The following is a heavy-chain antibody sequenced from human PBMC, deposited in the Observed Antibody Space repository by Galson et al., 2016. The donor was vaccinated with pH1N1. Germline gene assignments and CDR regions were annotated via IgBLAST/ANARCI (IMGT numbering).Heavy chain of an antibody. J-gene: IGHJ4*02. CDR1: RDTFINYA. CDR2: IIPILGAP. CDR3: ARMSNGYNSINS. D-gene: IGHD5-24*01. V-gene: IGHV1-69*10. Sequence: SVKVSCKASRDTFINYAFSWVRQAPGKGLEWMGGIIPILGAPNYAQNFQGRVTISTDKSTTTAYMELTGLPSGDTAVYDCARMSNGYNSINSWGRGTLLTVSS.